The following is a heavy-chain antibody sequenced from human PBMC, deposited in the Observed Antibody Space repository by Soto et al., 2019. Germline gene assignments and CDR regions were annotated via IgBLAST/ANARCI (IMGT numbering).Heavy chain of an antibody. Sequence: GGSLRLSCAASGFTFSSYAMSWVRQAPGKGLEWVSAISGSGGSTYYADSVKGRFTISRDNSKNTLYLQMNSLRAEDTAVYYCAKDMGGLELFYYYYYMDVWGKGTTVTVSS. CDR2: ISGSGGST. J-gene: IGHJ6*03. CDR1: GFTFSSYA. V-gene: IGHV3-23*01. D-gene: IGHD1-7*01. CDR3: AKDMGGLELFYYYYYMDV.